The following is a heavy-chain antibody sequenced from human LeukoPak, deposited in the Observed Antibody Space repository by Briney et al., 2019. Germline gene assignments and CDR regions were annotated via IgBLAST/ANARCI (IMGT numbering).Heavy chain of an antibody. D-gene: IGHD6-19*01. CDR3: ARVSVAGTLGDY. Sequence: ASVKVSCKASGYTFTSYGISWVRQAPGQGLEWMGWISAYNGNTNYAQKFQGRVTMTRDTSTSTVYMELSSLRSEDTAVYYCARVSVAGTLGDYWGQGTLVTVSS. V-gene: IGHV1-18*01. J-gene: IGHJ4*02. CDR1: GYTFTSYG. CDR2: ISAYNGNT.